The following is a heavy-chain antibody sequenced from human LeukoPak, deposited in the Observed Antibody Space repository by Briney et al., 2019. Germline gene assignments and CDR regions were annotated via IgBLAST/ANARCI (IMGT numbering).Heavy chain of an antibody. CDR1: GFTFRSYN. J-gene: IGHJ4*02. Sequence: AGGSLRLSCAASGFTFRSYNMNWVRQAPGKGLEWIGEINHSGSTNYNPSLKSRVTISVDTSKNQFSLKLSSVTAADTAVYYCARWRDSSSGPVYYFDYWGQGTLVTVSS. D-gene: IGHD6-6*01. CDR2: INHSGST. CDR3: ARWRDSSSGPVYYFDY. V-gene: IGHV4-34*01.